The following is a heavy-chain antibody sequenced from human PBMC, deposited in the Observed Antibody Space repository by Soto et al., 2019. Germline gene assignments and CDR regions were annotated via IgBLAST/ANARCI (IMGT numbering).Heavy chain of an antibody. CDR3: TTVFEY. CDR2: IDGVGTGT. V-gene: IGHV3-74*01. Sequence: EVQLVQSGGGSVQPGGSLRLSCAASGFTFTNYWMHWVRQVPGKGLVWVSRIDGVGTGTSYSDSVRGRFTISRANAENTLYLQTNSLRAEDTAVYYCTTVFEYWGPGTPVTFSS. CDR1: GFTFTNYW. J-gene: IGHJ4*02.